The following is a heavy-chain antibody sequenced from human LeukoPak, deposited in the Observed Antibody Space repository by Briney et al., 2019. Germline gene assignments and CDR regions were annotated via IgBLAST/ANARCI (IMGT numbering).Heavy chain of an antibody. CDR3: ARDDYGDYGDGYFDY. D-gene: IGHD4-17*01. CDR1: GFTFSSYG. J-gene: IGHJ4*02. CDR2: IWYDGSNK. Sequence: PGGSLRLSCAASGFTFSSYGMHWVRQAPGKGLEWVAVIWYDGSNKYYADSVKGRFTISRDNSKNTLYLQMNSLRAEDTAVYYCARDDYGDYGDGYFDYWGQGTLVTVSS. V-gene: IGHV3-33*01.